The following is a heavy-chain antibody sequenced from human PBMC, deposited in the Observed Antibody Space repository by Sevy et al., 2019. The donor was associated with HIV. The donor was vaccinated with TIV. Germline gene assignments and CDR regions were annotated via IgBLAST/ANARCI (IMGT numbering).Heavy chain of an antibody. V-gene: IGHV3-15*01. Sequence: GGSLRLSCATSGFTFSDSWLSWVRQAPGKGLEWVGGIRGKGDGGTAEYAAPLKGRFTITRDDSKNMMYVVMNSLKTEDTAMYYCTTEGADWGPGTLVTVSS. CDR2: IRGKGDGGTA. CDR3: TTEGAD. J-gene: IGHJ4*02. CDR1: GFTFSDSW.